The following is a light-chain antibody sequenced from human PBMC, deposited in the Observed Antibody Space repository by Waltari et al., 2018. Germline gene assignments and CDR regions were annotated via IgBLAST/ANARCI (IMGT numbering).Light chain of an antibody. V-gene: IGKV4-1*01. CDR1: KSVLSSSNNKNY. J-gene: IGKJ3*01. CDR2: WAS. CDR3: QQYYSTPDT. Sequence: DIVMTQSPDSLAVSLGERATINCTSSKSVLSSSNNKNYLAWYQQKPGQPPKLLIYWASTRESGVPDRFSGSGSGTDFTLTISSLQAEDVAVYYCQQYYSTPDTFGPGTKVDIK.